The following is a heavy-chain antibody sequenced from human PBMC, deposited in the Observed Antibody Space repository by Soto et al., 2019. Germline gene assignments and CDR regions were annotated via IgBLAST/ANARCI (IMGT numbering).Heavy chain of an antibody. CDR1: GGSVNRGSYY. J-gene: IGHJ4*01. Sequence: PSETLSLTCSVSGGSVNRGSYYWNWIRQPPGKRLEWVGYIYYTGSTYYNPSLKSRVTISADTSKNQFSLNLRSVTAADTAVYYCARAETALDYWGQGALVTVSS. V-gene: IGHV4-61*01. D-gene: IGHD5-18*01. CDR2: IYYTGST. CDR3: ARAETALDY.